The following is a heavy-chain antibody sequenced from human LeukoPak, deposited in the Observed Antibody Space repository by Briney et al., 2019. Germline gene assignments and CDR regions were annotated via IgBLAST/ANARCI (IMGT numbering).Heavy chain of an antibody. J-gene: IGHJ4*02. CDR3: AKRGEVSTYYYFES. Sequence: GGSLRLSCAASGFTFSSYAVSWVRQAPGKGLEWVSAISGSGGSTYYADSVKGRFTISRDNSKSTLFLQMDSLRVEDTALYYCAKRGEVSTYYYFESWGQGALVTVSS. CDR1: GFTFSSYA. V-gene: IGHV3-23*01. D-gene: IGHD2/OR15-2a*01. CDR2: ISGSGGST.